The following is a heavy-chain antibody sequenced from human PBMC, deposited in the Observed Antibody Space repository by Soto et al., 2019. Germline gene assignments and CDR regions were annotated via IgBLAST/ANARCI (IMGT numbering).Heavy chain of an antibody. CDR3: ASRYCSGGSCGWFDP. CDR2: ISAYNGNT. J-gene: IGHJ5*02. CDR1: GYTFTSYG. Sequence: ASVKVSCKASGYTFTSYGISCVRQAPGQGLEWMGWISAYNGNTNYAQKLQGRVTMTTDTSTSTAYMELRSLRSDDTAVYYCASRYCSGGSCGWFDPWGQGALVTVSS. V-gene: IGHV1-18*01. D-gene: IGHD2-15*01.